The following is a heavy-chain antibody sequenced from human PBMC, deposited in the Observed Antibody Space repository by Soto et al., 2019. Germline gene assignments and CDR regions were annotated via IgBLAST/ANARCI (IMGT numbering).Heavy chain of an antibody. V-gene: IGHV1-18*01. J-gene: IGHJ4*02. CDR3: ARGRYGDY. CDR2: ISAHNGNT. D-gene: IGHD1-1*01. CDR1: GYAFTTYG. Sequence: QVHLVQSGAEVKKPGASVKVSCKGSGYAFTTYGITWVRQAPGQGLEWMGWISAHNGNTNYAQKLQGRVTVTRDTSTSTAYMELRRLSPDDTAVYYCARGRYGDYWGQGALVTVSS.